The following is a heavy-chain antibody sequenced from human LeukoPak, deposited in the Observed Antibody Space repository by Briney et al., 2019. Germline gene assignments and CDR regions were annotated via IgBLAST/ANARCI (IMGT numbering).Heavy chain of an antibody. V-gene: IGHV1-8*01. Sequence: ASVKVSCKASGYTFTSYDINLVRQATGQGLEWMGWMNPNSGNTGYAQKFQGRVTMTRNNSISTAYMELSSLRSEDTAVYYCARGRHDYYDSSGYYYKDYWGQGTLVTVSS. D-gene: IGHD3-22*01. CDR1: GYTFTSYD. CDR3: ARGRHDYYDSSGYYYKDY. J-gene: IGHJ4*02. CDR2: MNPNSGNT.